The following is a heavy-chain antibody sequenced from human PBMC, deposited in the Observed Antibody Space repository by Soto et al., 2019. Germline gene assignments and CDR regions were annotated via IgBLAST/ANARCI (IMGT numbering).Heavy chain of an antibody. CDR2: INAGNGNT. V-gene: IGHV1-3*01. D-gene: IGHD3-3*01. CDR1: GYTFTSYA. J-gene: IGHJ6*02. CDR3: ARDLIRVRAFWSPSVWGYYYYGMDV. Sequence: GASVKVSCKASGYTFTSYAMHWVRQAPGQRLEWMGWINAGNGNTKYSQKFQGRVTITRDTSASTAYMELSSLRSEDTAVYYCARDLIRVRAFWSPSVWGYYYYGMDVWGQGTTVTAP.